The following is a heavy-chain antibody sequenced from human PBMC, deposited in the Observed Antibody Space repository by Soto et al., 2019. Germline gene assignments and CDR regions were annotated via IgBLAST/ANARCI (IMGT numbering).Heavy chain of an antibody. D-gene: IGHD2-2*01. CDR1: GGTFSSYA. V-gene: IGHV1-69*12. CDR2: MIPIFGTA. Sequence: QVQLVQSGAEVKKPGSSVKVSCKASGGTFSSYAISWVRQAPGQGLEWMGGMIPIFGTADYAQKFQGRVTITADESTSTAYMALSSLRSEDTAVYYCARHVPAAGYYYGMDVWGQGTTVTVSS. CDR3: ARHVPAAGYYYGMDV. J-gene: IGHJ6*02.